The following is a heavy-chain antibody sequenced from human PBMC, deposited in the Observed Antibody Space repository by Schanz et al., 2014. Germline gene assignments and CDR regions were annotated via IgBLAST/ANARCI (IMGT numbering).Heavy chain of an antibody. CDR3: AKNQYDDVDLSSFYFDF. J-gene: IGHJ4*02. CDR2: MNESHSTI. V-gene: IGHV3-23*01. D-gene: IGHD3-10*02. Sequence: EMQLLESGGGLVKPGGSLRLSCVASGFTFSSYDVFWVRQAPGKGLEWVSAMNESHSTIYYADSVRGRFTISRDNSKNTLYLQMNSLRAEDTAIYYCAKNQYDDVDLSSFYFDFWGQGTLVTVSS. CDR1: GFTFSSYD.